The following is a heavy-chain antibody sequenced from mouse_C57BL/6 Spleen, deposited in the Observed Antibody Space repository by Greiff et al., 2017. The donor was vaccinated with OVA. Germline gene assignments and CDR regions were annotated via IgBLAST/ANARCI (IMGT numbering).Heavy chain of an antibody. V-gene: IGHV1-26*01. Sequence: EVQLQQSGPELVKPGASVKISCKASGYTFTDYYMNWVKQSHGKSLEWIGDINPNNGGTSYNQKFKGKATLTVDKSSSTAYMELRSLTSEDSAVYYCARSLDGYPAWFAYWGQGTLVTVSA. CDR1: GYTFTDYY. CDR3: ARSLDGYPAWFAY. J-gene: IGHJ3*01. CDR2: INPNNGGT. D-gene: IGHD2-3*01.